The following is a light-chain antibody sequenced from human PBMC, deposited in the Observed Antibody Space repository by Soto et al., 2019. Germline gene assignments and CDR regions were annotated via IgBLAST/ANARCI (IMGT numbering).Light chain of an antibody. CDR1: QSISSW. CDR3: QQYNSYSRFT. V-gene: IGKV1-5*01. CDR2: DAS. J-gene: IGKJ3*01. Sequence: DIQMTQSPSTLSASVGDRVTITCRASQSISSWLAWYQQKPGKAPKLLIYDASSLESGVPSRFSGSGSGTEFNLTISSLQPDDFATYYCQQYNSYSRFTFGPGTKVDIK.